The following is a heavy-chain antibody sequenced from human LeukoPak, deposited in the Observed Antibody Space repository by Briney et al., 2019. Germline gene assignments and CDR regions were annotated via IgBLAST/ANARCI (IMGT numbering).Heavy chain of an antibody. D-gene: IGHD3-22*01. CDR3: ARWDYDSSGYALYYFDY. V-gene: IGHV7-4-1*02. J-gene: IGHJ4*02. CDR2: INTYTGNP. Sequence: ASVKVSCKASGYTFTSYAMNWVRQAPGQGLEWMGWINTYTGNPTYAQGFTGWFVFSLDTSVSTAYLQISSLKAEDTAVYYCARWDYDSSGYALYYFDYWGQGTLVTVSS. CDR1: GYTFTSYA.